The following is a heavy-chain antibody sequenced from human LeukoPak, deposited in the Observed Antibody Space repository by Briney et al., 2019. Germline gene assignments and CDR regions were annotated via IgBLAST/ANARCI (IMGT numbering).Heavy chain of an antibody. J-gene: IGHJ4*02. CDR3: ARALDSSSSRYQAFEY. Sequence: GGSLRLSCAASGFTFSNYWMSWVRQAPGKGLEWVANIKQDGSEKYYVDSVKGRFTISRDNAKNSLYLQMNGLRAEDTAVYYCARALDSSSSRYQAFEYWGQGTLVTVSS. D-gene: IGHD2-2*01. V-gene: IGHV3-7*01. CDR1: GFTFSNYW. CDR2: IKQDGSEK.